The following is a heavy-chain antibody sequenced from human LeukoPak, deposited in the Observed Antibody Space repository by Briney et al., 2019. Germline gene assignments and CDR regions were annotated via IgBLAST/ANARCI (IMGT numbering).Heavy chain of an antibody. Sequence: ASVKVSCKASGYTFTSYYMHWVRQAPGQGLEWMGIINPSGGSTSYAQKFQGRVTMTRDTSTSTVCMELSSLRSEDTAVYYCARDFDCSSTSCYDQGDYWGQGTLVTVSS. V-gene: IGHV1-46*01. CDR3: ARDFDCSSTSCYDQGDY. D-gene: IGHD2-2*01. CDR1: GYTFTSYY. J-gene: IGHJ4*02. CDR2: INPSGGST.